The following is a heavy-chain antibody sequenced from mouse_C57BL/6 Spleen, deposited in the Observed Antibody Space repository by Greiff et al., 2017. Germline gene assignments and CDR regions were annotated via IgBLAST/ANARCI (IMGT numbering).Heavy chain of an antibody. D-gene: IGHD1-1*01. Sequence: VQLQQPGAELVKPGASVKLSCKASGYTFTSYWMQWVKQRPGQGLEWIGEIDPSDSYTNYNQKFKGKATLTVDTSSSTAYMQLSSLTSEDSAVYYCARSADITTVVATDWYFDVWGTGTTVTVSS. J-gene: IGHJ1*03. CDR2: IDPSDSYT. V-gene: IGHV1-50*01. CDR3: ARSADITTVVATDWYFDV. CDR1: GYTFTSYW.